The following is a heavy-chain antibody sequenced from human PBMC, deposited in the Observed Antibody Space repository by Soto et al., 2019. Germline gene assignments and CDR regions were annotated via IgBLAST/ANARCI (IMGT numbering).Heavy chain of an antibody. CDR3: ARHLWFGEKGYYFDY. V-gene: IGHV4-59*08. D-gene: IGHD3-10*01. Sequence: SETLSLTCTVSGGSISSYYWSWIRQPPGKGLEWIGYIYYSGSTNYNPSLKSRVTISVDTSKNQFSLKLSSVTAADTAVYYCARHLWFGEKGYYFDYWGQGTLVTVSS. CDR1: GGSISSYY. CDR2: IYYSGST. J-gene: IGHJ4*02.